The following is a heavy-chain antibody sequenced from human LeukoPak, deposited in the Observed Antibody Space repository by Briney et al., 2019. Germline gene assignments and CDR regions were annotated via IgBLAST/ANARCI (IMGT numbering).Heavy chain of an antibody. Sequence: PGGSLRLSCAASGFTFSSYWMHWVRQAPGKGLVWVARINSDGSSTSYADSVKGRFTISRDNAKNTLYLQMNSLRAEDTAVYYCATPYYYDSSGYYYVGAFDIWGQGTMVTVSS. CDR1: GFTFSSYW. D-gene: IGHD3-22*01. CDR3: ATPYYYDSSGYYYVGAFDI. CDR2: INSDGSST. J-gene: IGHJ3*02. V-gene: IGHV3-74*01.